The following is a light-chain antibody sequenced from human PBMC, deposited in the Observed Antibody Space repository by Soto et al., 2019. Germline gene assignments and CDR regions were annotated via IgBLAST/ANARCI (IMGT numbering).Light chain of an antibody. V-gene: IGKV1-39*01. J-gene: IGKJ1*01. CDR1: PTINKY. CDR2: AAS. Sequence: DIHLTQSPSSLSASVGDSVTITCRSSPTINKYLNWYQHRPGKAPKLLIYAASSLQTGVATRFSGAGAGTFFTLTISNLQLEDVASYYCQQSYGSPGAFGRGTKVEI. CDR3: QQSYGSPGA.